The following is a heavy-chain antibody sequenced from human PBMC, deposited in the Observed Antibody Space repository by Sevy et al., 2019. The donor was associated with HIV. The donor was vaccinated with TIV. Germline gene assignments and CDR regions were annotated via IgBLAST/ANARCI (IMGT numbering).Heavy chain of an antibody. V-gene: IGHV3-30-3*01. CDR1: GFTFSSYA. J-gene: IGHJ2*01. CDR3: AREAIFYDSSGYPSWYFDL. CDR2: ISYDGSNK. D-gene: IGHD3-22*01. Sequence: GGSLRLSCAASGFTFSSYAMHWVRQAPGKGLEWVAVISYDGSNKYYADSVKGRFTISRDNSKNTLYLQMNSLRAEDTAVYYCAREAIFYDSSGYPSWYFDLWGRGTLVTVSS.